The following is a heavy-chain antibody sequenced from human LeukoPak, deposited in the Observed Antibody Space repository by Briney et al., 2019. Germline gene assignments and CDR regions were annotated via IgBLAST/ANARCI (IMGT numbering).Heavy chain of an antibody. CDR3: ARESRSRPPDAFDI. Sequence: PGGSLRLSCAASGFTFSSYEMNWVRQAPGKGLEWVSYISSSGSTIHYADSVKGRFTISRDNAKNSLYLQMNSLRAEDTAVYYCARESRSRPPDAFDIWGQGTMVTVSS. V-gene: IGHV3-48*03. CDR1: GFTFSSYE. CDR2: ISSSGSTI. D-gene: IGHD4-17*01. J-gene: IGHJ3*02.